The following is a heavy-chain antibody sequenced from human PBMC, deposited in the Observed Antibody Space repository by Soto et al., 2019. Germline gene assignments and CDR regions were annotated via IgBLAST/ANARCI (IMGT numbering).Heavy chain of an antibody. CDR2: IKPSTGGA. CDR3: ARGAPSHYYFFALDV. CDR1: GYRFTDYY. J-gene: IGHJ6*02. Sequence: QAHLVQSGAEVKKPGASVKVSCRAFGYRFTDYYLHWVRQAPGQGLDWMGWIKPSTGGASYAEKFQAGFIMTTVTSMKTVYMEMSNLTSDDTALYFCARGAPSHYYFFALDVWGPGTPVTVSS. V-gene: IGHV1-2*02. D-gene: IGHD1-26*01.